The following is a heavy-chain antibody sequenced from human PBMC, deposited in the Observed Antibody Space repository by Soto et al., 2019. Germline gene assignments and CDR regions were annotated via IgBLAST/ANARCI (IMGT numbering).Heavy chain of an antibody. Sequence: QVQLVQSGTEVKKPGASVKVSCKASGYTFTSYGISWVRQAPGQGLEWMEWISAYNGNTNYAQKLQGRVTMTTDTSTSTAYMELRSLRSDDTAVYYCAREGANWPQANYGMDVWGQGTTVTVSS. J-gene: IGHJ6*02. CDR1: GYTFTSYG. V-gene: IGHV1-18*01. CDR3: AREGANWPQANYGMDV. D-gene: IGHD1-1*01. CDR2: ISAYNGNT.